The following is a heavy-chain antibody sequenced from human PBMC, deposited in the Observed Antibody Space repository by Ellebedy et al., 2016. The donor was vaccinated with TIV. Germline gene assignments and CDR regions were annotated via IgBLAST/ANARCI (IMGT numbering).Heavy chain of an antibody. D-gene: IGHD6-19*01. CDR3: ARAGSGGWEAYFDL. J-gene: IGHJ2*01. V-gene: IGHV3-74*01. Sequence: GESLKISCAASGFSFSTYGMHWVRQAPGKGPVWVSRINIDGSSTIYADSVKGRFTISRDNAKNTLYLQMNRLRAEDTAMYYCARAGSGGWEAYFDLWGRGTLVTVSS. CDR1: GFSFSTYG. CDR2: INIDGSST.